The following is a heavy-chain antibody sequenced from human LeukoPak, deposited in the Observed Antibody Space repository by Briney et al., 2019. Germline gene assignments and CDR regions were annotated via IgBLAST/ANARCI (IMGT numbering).Heavy chain of an antibody. CDR1: GGSISNYY. CDR3: ARDTYKYGSSAYYFDY. J-gene: IGHJ4*02. V-gene: IGHV4-59*01. D-gene: IGHD3-10*01. Sequence: SETLSLTCTVSGGSISNYYWSWIRQSPGKGLEWIGYISYSGTTIYNPSLESRVTISVDMSKNQFSLKLSSVTAADTAVYYCARDTYKYGSSAYYFDYWGQGTLVTVSS. CDR2: ISYSGTT.